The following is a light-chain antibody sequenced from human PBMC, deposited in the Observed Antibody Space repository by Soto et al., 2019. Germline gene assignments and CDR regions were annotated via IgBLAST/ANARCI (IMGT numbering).Light chain of an antibody. CDR3: QSYDTSLSASV. V-gene: IGLV1-40*01. Sequence: QSVLPQPPSVSGAPGQRVTISCTGSRSNIGAGYAVHWYQQLPGTAPKLLIYDNTNRPSGVPDRFSASESGTSASLAITGLQSEDEADYYCQSYDTSLSASVFGGGTKVTVL. J-gene: IGLJ2*01. CDR1: RSNIGAGYA. CDR2: DNT.